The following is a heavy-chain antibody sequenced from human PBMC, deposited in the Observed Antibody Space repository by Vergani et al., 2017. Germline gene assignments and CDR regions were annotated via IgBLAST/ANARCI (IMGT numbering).Heavy chain of an antibody. CDR3: ARDRRGDTVTNYYYGMDV. Sequence: QVQLQQWGAGLLKPSETLSLTCAVYGGSFSGYYWSWIRQPPGKGLEWIGEINHSGSTNYNPSLKSLVTISVDTSKNQFSLKLSSVTAADTAVYYCARDRRGDTVTNYYYGMDVWGQGTTVTVSS. V-gene: IGHV4-34*01. CDR1: GGSFSGYY. J-gene: IGHJ6*02. CDR2: INHSGST. D-gene: IGHD4-17*01.